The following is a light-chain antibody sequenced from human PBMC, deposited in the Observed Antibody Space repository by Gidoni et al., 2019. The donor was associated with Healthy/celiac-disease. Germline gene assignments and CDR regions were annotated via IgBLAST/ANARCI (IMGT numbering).Light chain of an antibody. CDR2: ATP. Sequence: EIQMTQSPPSLSASVGDRVTINCRASQSITNYLNWYQQKPGKAPKFLIYATPTLENGVPSRFSGSASGTNFTLTINSLQPEDFATYYCQQSYSTPFTFGGGTKVEIK. CDR3: QQSYSTPFT. CDR1: QSITNY. V-gene: IGKV1-39*01. J-gene: IGKJ4*01.